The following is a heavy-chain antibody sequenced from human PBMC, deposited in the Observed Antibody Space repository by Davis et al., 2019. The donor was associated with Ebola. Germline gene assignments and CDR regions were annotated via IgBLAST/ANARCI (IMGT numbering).Heavy chain of an antibody. CDR1: GGSISSYY. V-gene: IGHV4-59*12. CDR3: ARDPTYYDFWSGYLDY. CDR2: IYYSGST. Sequence: SETLSLTCTVSGGSISSYYWSWIRQHPGKGLEWIGYIYYSGSTYYNPSLKSRVTISVDKSKNQFSLKLSSVTAADTAVYYCARDPTYYDFWSGYLDYWGQGTLVTVSS. D-gene: IGHD3-3*01. J-gene: IGHJ4*02.